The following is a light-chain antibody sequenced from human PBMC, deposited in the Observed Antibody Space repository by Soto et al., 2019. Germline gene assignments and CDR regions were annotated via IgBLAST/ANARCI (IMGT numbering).Light chain of an antibody. CDR1: SSDVGRYNL. CDR3: CSYAGSSTYVV. J-gene: IGLJ2*01. CDR2: EGT. Sequence: QSVLTQPASVSGSPGQSITISCTGSSSDVGRYNLVSWYRHHPGKAPKLMIYEGTKRPSGVSNRFSGSKSGNTASLSISGLQAEDEADYYCCSYAGSSTYVVFGGGTKVTVL. V-gene: IGLV2-23*01.